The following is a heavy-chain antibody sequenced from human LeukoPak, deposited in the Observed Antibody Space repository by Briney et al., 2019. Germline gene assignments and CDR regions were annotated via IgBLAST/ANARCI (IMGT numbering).Heavy chain of an antibody. Sequence: GASVKVSCKVSGDTLTELSMHWVRQAPGQGLEWMGIINPSGGSTSYAQKFQGRVTMTRDTSTSTVYMELSSLRSEDTAVYYCARGSADYDILTDYYFDYWGQGTLVTVSS. D-gene: IGHD3-9*01. CDR2: INPSGGST. CDR1: GDTLTELS. V-gene: IGHV1-46*01. J-gene: IGHJ4*02. CDR3: ARGSADYDILTDYYFDY.